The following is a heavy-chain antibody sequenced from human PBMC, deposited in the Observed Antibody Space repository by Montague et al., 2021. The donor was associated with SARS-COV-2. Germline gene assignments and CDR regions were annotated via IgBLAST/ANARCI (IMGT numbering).Heavy chain of an antibody. Sequence: SETLSLTCTVSSDSFSSSDWWSWVRQPPGKGLDWIGEISHGGATNYKSSLKSRVTMSIDKSKNQFSLKLTPVTAADTAVYYCAREAKAVSGRLDSWGQGTLVTVSS. V-gene: IGHV4-4*02. CDR1: SDSFSSSDW. CDR3: AREAKAVSGRLDS. D-gene: IGHD6-19*01. CDR2: ISHGGAT. J-gene: IGHJ4*02.